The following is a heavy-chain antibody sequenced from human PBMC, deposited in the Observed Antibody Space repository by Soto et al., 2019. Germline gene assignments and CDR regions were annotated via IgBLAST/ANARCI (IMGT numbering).Heavy chain of an antibody. V-gene: IGHV3-23*01. Sequence: GRSLRVYCAASGFTFSSYAMSWVRQAPGKGLEWVSAISGSGGSTYYADSVKGRFTTSRDNSKNTLYLQMNSLRAEDTAVYYCAKGIVPAAMVYWGQGTLVTVSS. CDR3: AKGIVPAAMVY. CDR2: ISGSGGST. J-gene: IGHJ4*02. CDR1: GFTFSSYA. D-gene: IGHD2-2*01.